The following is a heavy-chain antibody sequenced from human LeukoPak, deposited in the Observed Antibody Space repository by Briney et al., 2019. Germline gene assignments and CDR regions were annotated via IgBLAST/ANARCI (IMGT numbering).Heavy chain of an antibody. J-gene: IGHJ6*04. CDR3: ARVDIVAAGPNYYYGMDV. CDR2: IYYSGST. V-gene: IGHV4-59*01. CDR1: GGSISSYY. Sequence: SETLSLTCTVPGGSISSYYWSWIRQPPGKGLDWIGYIYYSGSTNYNPSLKSRVTISVDTSKTQFSLKLSSVTAADTAVYYCARVDIVAAGPNYYYGMDVWGKGTTVTVSS. D-gene: IGHD5-12*01.